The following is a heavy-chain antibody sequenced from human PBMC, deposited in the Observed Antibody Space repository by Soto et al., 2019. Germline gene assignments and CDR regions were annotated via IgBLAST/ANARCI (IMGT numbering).Heavy chain of an antibody. Sequence: SETLSLTCTVYGGSFSGYYWSWIRQPPGKGLEWIGEINPSGTTNYNPSLKSRVTISVDTSKNQFSLKLSSVTAADTAVYYCARAGKIVGATANFDYWGQGTLVTVSS. CDR3: ARAGKIVGATANFDY. J-gene: IGHJ4*02. V-gene: IGHV4-34*01. CDR1: GGSFSGYY. D-gene: IGHD1-26*01. CDR2: INPSGTT.